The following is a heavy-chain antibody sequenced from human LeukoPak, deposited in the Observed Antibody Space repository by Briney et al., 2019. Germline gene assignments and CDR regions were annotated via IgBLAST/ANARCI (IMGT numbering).Heavy chain of an antibody. CDR3: ARSYISSLVDFDY. J-gene: IGHJ4*02. V-gene: IGHV5-51*01. CDR1: GYSFTSYW. D-gene: IGHD6-13*01. Sequence: GGSLKISFKGSGYSFTSYWIGWVRPMPGKGLEWMGIIYPGDSDTRYSPSFQGQVAISADKSISTAYLQWSSLKASDTAMYYCARSYISSLVDFDYWGQGTLVTVSS. CDR2: IYPGDSDT.